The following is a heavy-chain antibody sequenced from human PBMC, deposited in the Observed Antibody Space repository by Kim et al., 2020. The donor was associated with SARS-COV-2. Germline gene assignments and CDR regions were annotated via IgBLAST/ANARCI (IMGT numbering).Heavy chain of an antibody. V-gene: IGHV3-21*01. D-gene: IGHD2-2*02. Sequence: ISYAESVQGRCTITRDNAKNSLYLQMTGLRAEDTAVYYCARDLRYRYGMGVWGQGTTVTVSS. CDR2: I. J-gene: IGHJ6*02. CDR3: ARDLRYRYGMGV.